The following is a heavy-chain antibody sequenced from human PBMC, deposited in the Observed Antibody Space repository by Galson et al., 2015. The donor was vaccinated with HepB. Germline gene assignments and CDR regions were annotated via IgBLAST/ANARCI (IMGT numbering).Heavy chain of an antibody. D-gene: IGHD4-11*01. CDR2: IYYSGST. V-gene: IGHV4-59*01. CDR1: GGSIIGYY. J-gene: IGHJ4*02. Sequence: SETLSLTCSVSGGSIIGYYWGWIRQPPGRGLEWIGYIYYSGSTTYNPSLNSRVTISVDTSKNQFSLNLSSVTAADTAVYYCARQNEGVDYNLHYWGQGTLVTVSS. CDR3: ARQNEGVDYNLHY.